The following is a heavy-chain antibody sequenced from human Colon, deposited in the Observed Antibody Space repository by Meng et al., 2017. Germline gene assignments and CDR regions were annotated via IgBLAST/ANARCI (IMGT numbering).Heavy chain of an antibody. Sequence: SVPGLVSPAGSVSHHCAGSGGSCTSNDWWRWARQPPVKGLEWIGEIHPSGGTHCNPSLKSRVTMSIDNSKRQFSLNLSSVTAADTAVYYCARGGGCVNGVCGSLDYWGQGTLVTVSS. J-gene: IGHJ4*02. CDR3: ARGGGCVNGVCGSLDY. CDR2: IHPSGGT. V-gene: IGHV4-4*02. D-gene: IGHD2-8*01. CDR1: GGSCTSNDW.